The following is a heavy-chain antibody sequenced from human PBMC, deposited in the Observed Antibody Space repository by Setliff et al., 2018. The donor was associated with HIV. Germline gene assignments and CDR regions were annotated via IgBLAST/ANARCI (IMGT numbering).Heavy chain of an antibody. D-gene: IGHD1-26*01. CDR2: IYNTGST. CDR1: GGSISSGGFY. Sequence: TLSLTCTVSGGSISSGGFYWTWIRQHPGKGLEWIGYIYNTGSTNYNPSLKSRVTMSVDTSKNQFSLKLSSVTAADTAVYYCARDLVGATVGFDYWGQGTLVTVSS. V-gene: IGHV4-31*03. J-gene: IGHJ4*02. CDR3: ARDLVGATVGFDY.